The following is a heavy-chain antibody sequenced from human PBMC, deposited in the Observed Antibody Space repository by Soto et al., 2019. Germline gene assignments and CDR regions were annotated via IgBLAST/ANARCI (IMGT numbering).Heavy chain of an antibody. CDR3: ARDVGFHYDDSPAGHVDY. D-gene: IGHD3-22*01. CDR1: GVSISSSHC. Sequence: QVQLQESGPGLVKPSGTLSLTCDVSGVSISSSHCWTWVRQPPGKGLDWIGELHHSGSTNYNPSLKSRVTISVDKSKNQFSLRLSAVTAADTAVYFCARDVGFHYDDSPAGHVDYWGQGTLVTVSS. CDR2: LHHSGST. J-gene: IGHJ4*02. V-gene: IGHV4-4*02.